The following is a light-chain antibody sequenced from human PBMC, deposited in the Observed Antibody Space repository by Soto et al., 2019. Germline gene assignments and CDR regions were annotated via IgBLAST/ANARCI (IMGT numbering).Light chain of an antibody. CDR2: GAS. CDR3: QQYNGT. CDR1: QSVTSNY. Sequence: EIVLTQSPGTLSLSPGERATLSCRASQSVTSNYLAWYQQKPGQAPRLLVYGASSRATGISDRFSGSGSGTDFTLTISSLQPDDFATYYCQQYNGTFGQGTRLEI. V-gene: IGKV3-20*01. J-gene: IGKJ5*01.